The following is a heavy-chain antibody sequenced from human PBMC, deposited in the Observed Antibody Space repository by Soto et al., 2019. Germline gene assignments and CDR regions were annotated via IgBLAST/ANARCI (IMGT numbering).Heavy chain of an antibody. D-gene: IGHD6-6*01. CDR2: SNTYNGKT. CDR3: ARGRLHIRSSITFDY. Sequence: QVQLVQSGTEVKKPGASVKVSCKASGYTFTTYAISWVRQAPGQGLEWMGWSNTYNGKTDYAQNLQGRVTMTTDTATNTGYMELRSLRPDDKAVYYCARGRLHIRSSITFDYWGPGGLVTVSS. J-gene: IGHJ4*02. CDR1: GYTFTTYA. V-gene: IGHV1-18*01.